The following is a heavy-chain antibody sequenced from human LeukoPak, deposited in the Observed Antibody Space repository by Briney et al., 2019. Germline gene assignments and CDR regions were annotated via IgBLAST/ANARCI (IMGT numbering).Heavy chain of an antibody. CDR1: GFTFSSYA. V-gene: IGHV3-23*01. CDR2: ISGSGGST. Sequence: GGSLRLSCAASGFTFSSYAMSWVRQAPGKGLEWVSAISGSGGSTYYADSVKGRFTISRDNSKNTLYLQMNSLRAEDTAVYYCAKDRPMELLWFGELSLWGQGTLVTVSS. D-gene: IGHD3-10*01. CDR3: AKDRPMELLWFGELSL. J-gene: IGHJ4*02.